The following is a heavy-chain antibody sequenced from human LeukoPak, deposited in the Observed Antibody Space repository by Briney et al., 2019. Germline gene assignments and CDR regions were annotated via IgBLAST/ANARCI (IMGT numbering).Heavy chain of an antibody. V-gene: IGHV3-30*02. D-gene: IGHD6-19*01. CDR1: GFTFSSYG. J-gene: IGHJ4*02. CDR2: IWYDGSNK. Sequence: GGSLRLSCAASGFTFSSYGMHWVRQAPGKGLEWVAVIWYDGSNKYYADSVKGRFTISRDNSKNTLYLQMNSLRAEDTAVYYCAKPHSSGSIDYWGQGTLVTVSS. CDR3: AKPHSSGSIDY.